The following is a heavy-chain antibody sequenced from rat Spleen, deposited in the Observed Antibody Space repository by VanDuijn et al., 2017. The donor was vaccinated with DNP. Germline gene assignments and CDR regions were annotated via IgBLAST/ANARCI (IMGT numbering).Heavy chain of an antibody. V-gene: IGHV5-19*01. CDR3: ATGPITPFAY. CDR2: ISPSGDTT. CDR1: DFTFSHFG. J-gene: IGHJ3*01. Sequence: EVQLVESGGGLVQPGRSLKLSCAASDFTFSHFGMHWIRPAPTKGLEWVASISPSGDTTFYRDSVKGRFTISRDNTKSTLYLQMDSLRSEDTATYYRATGPITPFAYWGQGTLVTVSS. D-gene: IGHD1-10*01.